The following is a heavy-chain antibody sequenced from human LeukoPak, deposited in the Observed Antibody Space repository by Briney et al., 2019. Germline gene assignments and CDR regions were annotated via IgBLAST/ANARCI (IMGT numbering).Heavy chain of an antibody. D-gene: IGHD4-23*01. J-gene: IGHJ5*02. CDR3: ARGPNKSDGGNSGSAWFDP. Sequence: ASVKVSCKASGYTFTTYDINLVRQATGQGLEWMGWMNPNSGNTGYAQKFQGRVTMTRNTSISTASMELRSRRSEDTAVYYCARGPNKSDGGNSGSAWFDPWGQGTLVTVSS. CDR1: GYTFTTYD. CDR2: MNPNSGNT. V-gene: IGHV1-8*01.